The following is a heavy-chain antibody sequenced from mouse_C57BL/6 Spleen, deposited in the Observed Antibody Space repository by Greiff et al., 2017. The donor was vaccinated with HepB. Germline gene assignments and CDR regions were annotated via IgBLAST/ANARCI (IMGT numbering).Heavy chain of an antibody. D-gene: IGHD1-1*01. Sequence: EVKLMESGAELVKPGASVKLSCTASGFNIKDYYMHWVKQRTEQGLEWIGRIDPEDGETKYAPKFQGKATITADTSSNTAYLQLSSLTSEDTAVYYCAVITTVVAPFDYWGQGTTLTVSS. V-gene: IGHV14-2*01. CDR2: IDPEDGET. J-gene: IGHJ2*01. CDR1: GFNIKDYY. CDR3: AVITTVVAPFDY.